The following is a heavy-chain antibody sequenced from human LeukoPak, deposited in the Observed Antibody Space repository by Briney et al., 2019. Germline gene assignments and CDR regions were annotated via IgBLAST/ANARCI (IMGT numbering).Heavy chain of an antibody. CDR2: IVSDGSGA. Sequence: QPGGSLRLSCAASGFTFSSHWMHWVRQAPGKGLVWISRIVSDGSGATYVDSVKGRFTTSRDNAKNTLYLQMNSLRAEDTAVYYCARVKRWLQLVDYWGQGTLVTVSS. J-gene: IGHJ4*02. V-gene: IGHV3-74*01. D-gene: IGHD5-24*01. CDR3: ARVKRWLQLVDY. CDR1: GFTFSSHW.